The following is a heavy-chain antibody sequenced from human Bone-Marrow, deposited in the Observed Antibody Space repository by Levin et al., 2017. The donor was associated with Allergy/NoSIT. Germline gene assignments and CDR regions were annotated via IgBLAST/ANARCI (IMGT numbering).Heavy chain of an antibody. V-gene: IGHV3-23*01. J-gene: IGHJ4*02. CDR3: AKRAYSIVAHPFDH. Sequence: PGGSLRLSCEASGFSFSNFAMSWVRQTPGKGLEWVSSMTGFGGTIYYADSVKGRFTISRDNSKNTLYLQMNTLRADDTAIYYCAKRAYSIVAHPFDHWGQGTLVTVSS. CDR1: GFSFSNFA. D-gene: IGHD2-21*01. CDR2: MTGFGGTI.